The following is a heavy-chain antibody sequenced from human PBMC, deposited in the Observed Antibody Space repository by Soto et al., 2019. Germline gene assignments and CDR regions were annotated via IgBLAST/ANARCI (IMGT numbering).Heavy chain of an antibody. CDR3: ARKSSGSYSGYGMDV. CDR1: GYTFTSYG. V-gene: IGHV1-18*01. CDR2: ISAYNGNT. D-gene: IGHD3-10*01. J-gene: IGHJ6*02. Sequence: ASVKVSCKASGYTFTSYGISWVRQAPGQGLEWMGWISAYNGNTNYAQKLQGRVTMTTDTSTSTAYMELRSLRSDDTAVYYCARKSSGSYSGYGMDVWGQGTTVTVSS.